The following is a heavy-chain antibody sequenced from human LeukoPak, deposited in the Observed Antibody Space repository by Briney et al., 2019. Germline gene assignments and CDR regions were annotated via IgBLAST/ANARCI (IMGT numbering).Heavy chain of an antibody. CDR3: ARAVDTTWRYFDY. D-gene: IGHD3-3*01. J-gene: IGHJ4*02. Sequence: SETLSLTCTVSGGSISSYYWSWIRQPAGKGLEWIGRISTSGSTNYKSSLKSRVTVSVDTSNNQFSLNLTSVTAADTAVYYCARAVDTTWRYFDYWGQGTPVTVSS. CDR2: ISTSGST. V-gene: IGHV4-4*07. CDR1: GGSISSYY.